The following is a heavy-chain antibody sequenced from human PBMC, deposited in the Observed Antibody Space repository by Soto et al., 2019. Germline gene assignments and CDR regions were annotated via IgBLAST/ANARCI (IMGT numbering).Heavy chain of an antibody. V-gene: IGHV4-59*01. CDR3: ARETYGDYGHLDY. Sequence: QVQLQESGPGLVKPSETLYLTCTVSGGSISGYYWSWVRQPPGKGLEWIGLLYYSGSTTYNPSHKSRVTISVDTSRNQVSLKLRSVTAADTAVYYCARETYGDYGHLDYWGQGILGTVSS. D-gene: IGHD4-17*01. CDR1: GGSISGYY. J-gene: IGHJ4*02. CDR2: LYYSGST.